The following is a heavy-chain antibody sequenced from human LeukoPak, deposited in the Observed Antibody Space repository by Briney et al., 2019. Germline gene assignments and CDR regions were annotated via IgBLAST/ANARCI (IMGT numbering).Heavy chain of an antibody. CDR1: GGSISSYY. CDR2: IYYSGGT. V-gene: IGHV4-59*01. J-gene: IGHJ4*02. CDR3: ARVNGYLFDY. Sequence: PSETLSLTCTVSGGSISSYYWSWIRQPPGKGLEWIGYIYYSGGTNYNPSLKSRVTISVDTSKNQFSLKLSSVTAADTAVYYCARVNGYLFDYWGQGTLVTVSS. D-gene: IGHD5-18*01.